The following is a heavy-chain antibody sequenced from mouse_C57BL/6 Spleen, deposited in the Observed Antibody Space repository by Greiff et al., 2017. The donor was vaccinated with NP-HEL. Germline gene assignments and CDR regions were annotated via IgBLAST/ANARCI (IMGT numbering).Heavy chain of an antibody. V-gene: IGHV1-26*01. CDR2: INPNNGGT. CDR3: ARAYYSNHYAGY. CDR1: GYTFTDYY. J-gene: IGHJ2*01. Sequence: EVQLQQSGPELVKPGASVKISCKASGYTFTDYYMNWVKQSHGKSLEWIGDINPNNGGTSYNQKFKGKATLTVDKSSSTAYMELRSLTSEDSAVYYCARAYYSNHYAGYWGQGTTLTVSS. D-gene: IGHD2-5*01.